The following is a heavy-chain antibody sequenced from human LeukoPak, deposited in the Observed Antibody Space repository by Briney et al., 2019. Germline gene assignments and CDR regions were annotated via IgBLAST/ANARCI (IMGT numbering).Heavy chain of an antibody. D-gene: IGHD6-13*01. CDR3: ARAAAGSRYYFDY. CDR1: GYSISGAYY. V-gene: IGHV4-38-2*01. CDR2: VYHTGST. J-gene: IGHJ4*02. Sequence: PSDTLSLTCAVSGYSISGAYYWGWIRQPPGKGLEWIGSVYHTGSTYYNPSLKSRVSMSVDTSTNQFSLKLTSVTAADTAIYYRARAAAGSRYYFDYWGQGTLVTVYS.